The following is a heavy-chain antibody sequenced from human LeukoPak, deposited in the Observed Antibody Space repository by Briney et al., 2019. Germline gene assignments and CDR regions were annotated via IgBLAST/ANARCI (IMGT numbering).Heavy chain of an antibody. D-gene: IGHD3-10*01. CDR1: GFILRSHA. J-gene: IGHJ4*02. V-gene: IGHV3-64D*06. CDR3: VKDGAIDVVRGVISPFDY. CDR2: ISSNGGST. Sequence: GGSLRLSCSASGFILRSHAMHWVRQAPGKGLEYVSAISSNGGSTYYADSVKGRFTISRDNSKNTLYLQMSSLRAEDTAVYYCVKDGAIDVVRGVISPFDYWGQGTLVTVSS.